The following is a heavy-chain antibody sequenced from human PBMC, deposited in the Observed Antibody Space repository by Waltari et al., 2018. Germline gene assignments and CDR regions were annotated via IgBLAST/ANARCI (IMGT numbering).Heavy chain of an antibody. V-gene: IGHV4-39*01. CDR1: GGSISSSSYY. CDR3: ARVDGLEWFSNWFDP. D-gene: IGHD3-3*01. CDR2: IYYSGST. J-gene: IGHJ5*02. Sequence: QLQLQESGPGLVKPSETLSLTCTVSGGSISSSSYYWGWIRQPPGKGLEWIGSIYYSGSTYDNPSLKSRVTISVDTSKNQFSLKLSSVTAADTAVYYCARVDGLEWFSNWFDPWGQGTLVTVSS.